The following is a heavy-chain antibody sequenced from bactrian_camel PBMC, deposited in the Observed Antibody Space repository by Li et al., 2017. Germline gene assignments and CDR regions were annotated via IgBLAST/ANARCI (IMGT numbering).Heavy chain of an antibody. V-gene: IGHV3S35*01. CDR1: GFTFSSYA. CDR2: INRNGGTT. D-gene: IGHD1*01. J-gene: IGHJ6*01. CDR3: TRDLAVAGY. Sequence: VQLVESGGGLVQPGGSLKLSCAASGFTFSSYAMNWVRQDSGKGFEWVSSINRNGGTTYYADSVKGRFTTFRDNSENTVYLEMNSLNAGDTAVYYCTRDLAVAGYWGQGTQVTVS.